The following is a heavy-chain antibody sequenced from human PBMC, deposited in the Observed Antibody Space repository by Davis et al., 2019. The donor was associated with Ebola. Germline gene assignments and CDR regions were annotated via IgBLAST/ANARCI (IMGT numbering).Heavy chain of an antibody. CDR2: IKNKADGETT. CDR3: GLYSGSSNWFDH. Sequence: GESLKISCAASGFTFSNAWMNWVRQAPGKGLEWVGRIKNKADGETTDYAAPVKGRFTISRDDSKTTLFLQMNSLKTDDTAVYYCGLYSGSSNWFDHWGQGTLVTVSS. J-gene: IGHJ5*02. V-gene: IGHV3-15*07. CDR1: GFTFSNAW. D-gene: IGHD1-26*01.